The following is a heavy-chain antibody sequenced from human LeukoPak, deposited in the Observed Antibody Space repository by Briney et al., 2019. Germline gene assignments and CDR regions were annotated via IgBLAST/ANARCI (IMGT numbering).Heavy chain of an antibody. D-gene: IGHD3-10*01. CDR2: LFYSGST. J-gene: IGHJ4*02. V-gene: IGHV4-59*01. CDR1: GGSISSYY. Sequence: SETLSLTCTVSGGSISSYYWSWIRQPPGKGLEWIAYLFYSGSTDYNPSLESRVTISVDTSKNQFSLKLRSVTAADTAVYYCATVAEIRGVTYFDYWGQGTLVTVSS. CDR3: ATVAEIRGVTYFDY.